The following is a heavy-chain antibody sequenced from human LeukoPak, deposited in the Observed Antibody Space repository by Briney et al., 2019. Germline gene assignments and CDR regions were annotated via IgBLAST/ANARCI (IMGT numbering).Heavy chain of an antibody. V-gene: IGHV4-34*01. CDR2: IKHSGST. Sequence: SETLSLTCAVYGGSFNGHHWTWIRQARSKGLEWIGEIKHSGSTNYNPSLKSRVTISVDTSKNHFSLKLSSVTAADTALYYCARGTTVTTFQAGTYYYYYIDVWGKGTTVAVSS. J-gene: IGHJ6*03. CDR3: ARGTTVTTFQAGTYYYYYIDV. D-gene: IGHD4-17*01. CDR1: GGSFNGHH.